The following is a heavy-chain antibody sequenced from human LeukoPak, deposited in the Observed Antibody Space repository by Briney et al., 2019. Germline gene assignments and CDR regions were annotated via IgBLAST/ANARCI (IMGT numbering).Heavy chain of an antibody. CDR1: GGSISSYY. J-gene: IGHJ3*02. Sequence: SETLSLTCSVSGGSISSYYWSWIRQPPGKGLECIGYIYYSGSTNYNPSLKSRVTISVDTSKNQFSLKLSSVTTADTAVYYCARERSVAGSDAFDIWGQGTMVTVSS. D-gene: IGHD6-19*01. CDR3: ARERSVAGSDAFDI. CDR2: IYYSGST. V-gene: IGHV4-59*01.